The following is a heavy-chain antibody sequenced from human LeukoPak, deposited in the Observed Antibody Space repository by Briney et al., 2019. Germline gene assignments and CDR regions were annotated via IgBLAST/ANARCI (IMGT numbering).Heavy chain of an antibody. Sequence: PSQTLSLTCAVSGGSISSGGYSWSWIRQPPGKGLEWIGYIYHSGSTYYNPSLKSRVTISVDTSKNQFSLKLSSVTAADTAVYYCARQSYDSSASPTFFDFWGQGTLVTVSS. J-gene: IGHJ4*02. CDR1: GGSISSGGYS. CDR2: IYHSGST. CDR3: ARQSYDSSASPTFFDF. V-gene: IGHV4-30-2*03. D-gene: IGHD3-22*01.